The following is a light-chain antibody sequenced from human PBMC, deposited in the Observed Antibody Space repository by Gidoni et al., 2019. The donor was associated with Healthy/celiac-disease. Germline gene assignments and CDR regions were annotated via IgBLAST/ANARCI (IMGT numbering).Light chain of an antibody. CDR2: GAS. V-gene: IGKV3-20*01. CDR1: QSVSSSY. J-gene: IGKJ2*01. CDR3: QQYGSSPRKT. Sequence: IVLTPSPGTLSLSPGERATLSCRASQSVSSSYLAWYQQKPGQAPRLLIYGASSRATGIPDSFSGSGSGTDFTLTISRLEPEDFAVYYCQQYGSSPRKTFGQGTKLESK.